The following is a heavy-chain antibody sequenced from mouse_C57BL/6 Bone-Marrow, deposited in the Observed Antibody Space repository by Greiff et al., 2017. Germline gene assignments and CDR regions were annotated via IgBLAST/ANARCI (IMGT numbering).Heavy chain of an antibody. V-gene: IGHV14-2*01. J-gene: IGHJ1*03. Sequence: EVQLKQSGAELVKPGASVKLSCTASGFNITDYYMRWVKQRTEQGLEWIGRIDPADGDTKYDPKFKGKATITADTSSNTAYLQLSSLTSEDTAVYYCARDNYGDAEYFDVWGTGTTVTVSS. CDR3: ARDNYGDAEYFDV. CDR1: GFNITDYY. CDR2: IDPADGDT. D-gene: IGHD2-13*01.